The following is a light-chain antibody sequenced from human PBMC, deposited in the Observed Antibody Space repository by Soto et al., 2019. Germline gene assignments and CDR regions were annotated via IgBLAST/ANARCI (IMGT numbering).Light chain of an antibody. CDR3: QQYGSSLSLT. V-gene: IGKV3-20*01. J-gene: IGKJ5*01. Sequence: EIVLTQSPGTLSLSPGERVTLSCRASQSVSSNYLAWYQQKPGQAPRLLIYGASSRATGIPDRFSGSGSGTDFTLTIRRLEPEDFAVYYCQQYGSSLSLTFGQGTRLEIK. CDR1: QSVSSNY. CDR2: GAS.